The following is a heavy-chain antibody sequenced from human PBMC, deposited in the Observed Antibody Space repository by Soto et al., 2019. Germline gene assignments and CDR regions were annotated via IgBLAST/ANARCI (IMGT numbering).Heavy chain of an antibody. Sequence: PVGSLRLSCAASGFSFDDYVLHWVRQVPGKGLEWVSGISWNSDTTGYADSVKGRFTISRDNAKNSLYLQMSSLRAEDTALYYCARGLGFSFYYIEVWGKGTTVTVSS. CDR2: ISWNSDTT. CDR3: ARGLGFSFYYIEV. V-gene: IGHV3-9*01. CDR1: GFSFDDYV. D-gene: IGHD6-25*01. J-gene: IGHJ6*03.